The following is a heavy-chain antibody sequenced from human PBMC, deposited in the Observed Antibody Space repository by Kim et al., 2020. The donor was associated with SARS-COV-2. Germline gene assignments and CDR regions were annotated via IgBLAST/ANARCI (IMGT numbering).Heavy chain of an antibody. J-gene: IGHJ4*02. CDR2: ISSSSSYI. CDR3: ARETIAAAGKDY. CDR1: GFTFSSYS. D-gene: IGHD6-13*01. Sequence: GGSLRLSCAASGFTFSSYSMNWVRQAPGKGLEWVSSISSSSSYIYYADSVKGRFTISRDNAKNSLYLQMNSLRAEDTAVYYCARETIAAAGKDYWGQGTLVTVSS. V-gene: IGHV3-21*01.